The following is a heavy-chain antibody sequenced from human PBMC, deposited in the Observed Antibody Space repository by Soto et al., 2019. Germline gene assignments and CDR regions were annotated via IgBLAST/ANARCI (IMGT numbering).Heavy chain of an antibody. CDR2: IYHSGST. J-gene: IGHJ4*02. V-gene: IGHV4-38-2*02. CDR1: GYSISTGFN. D-gene: IGHD6-19*01. Sequence: ETLSLTCAVSGYSISTGFNWAWIRQPPGKGLEWIGSIYHSGSTYYNLSLKSRVTISSDASKNQISLKLSSVTAADTALYYCERDWGNGFYHIDSWGQGTLVTVSS. CDR3: ERDWGNGFYHIDS.